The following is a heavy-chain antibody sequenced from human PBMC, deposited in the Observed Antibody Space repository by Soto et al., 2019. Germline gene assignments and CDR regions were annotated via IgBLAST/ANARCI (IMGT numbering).Heavy chain of an antibody. J-gene: IGHJ4*02. CDR3: ARDLWWYLH. D-gene: IGHD2-15*01. Sequence: EVQLLESGGGLVQPGGALRLSCAASGFPFSSHAMSWVRQAPGKGLEWVSSISAGGDGAYYADSVKGRLTISRANSNNTLYLQMNSLRTEDTAVYYCARDLWWYLHWGQGTLVTVSS. CDR2: ISAGGDGA. V-gene: IGHV3-23*01. CDR1: GFPFSSHA.